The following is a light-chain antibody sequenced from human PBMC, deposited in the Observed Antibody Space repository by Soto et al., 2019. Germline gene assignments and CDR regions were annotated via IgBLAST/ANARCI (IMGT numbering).Light chain of an antibody. CDR1: PSVSSY. V-gene: IGKV3-11*01. Sequence: EIVLTQSPATLSLSPGERATLSCRASPSVSSYLAWYQQKAGQAPRLLIYDTSTRATGIPARFSGGGSGTDSTPTISSLEPEDFAFYYCQQRSYWPWTFGQGTKVEIK. CDR3: QQRSYWPWT. J-gene: IGKJ1*01. CDR2: DTS.